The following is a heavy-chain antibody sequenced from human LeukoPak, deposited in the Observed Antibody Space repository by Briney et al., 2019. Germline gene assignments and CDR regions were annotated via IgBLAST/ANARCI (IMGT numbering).Heavy chain of an antibody. V-gene: IGHV1-69*06. Sequence: SVTVSCKASGGTFSSYAISWVRQAPGQGLEWMGGIIPIFGTANYAQKFQGRVTITADKSTSTAYMELSSLRSEDTAVYYCARDLGYYDSSGYSGNDAFDIWGQGTMVTVSS. J-gene: IGHJ3*02. D-gene: IGHD3-22*01. CDR2: IIPIFGTA. CDR3: ARDLGYYDSSGYSGNDAFDI. CDR1: GGTFSSYA.